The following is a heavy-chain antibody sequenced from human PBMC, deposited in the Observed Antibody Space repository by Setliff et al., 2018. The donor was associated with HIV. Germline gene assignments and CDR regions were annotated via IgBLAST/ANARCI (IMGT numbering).Heavy chain of an antibody. Sequence: PSETLSLTCSVSGGAISGSGYYWSWIRQPPGKALEWIGYIHYSGSVYYNPSLKSRLTISVDTSKNQFSLRLNSVTAADTAVYYCEVAGQWGQGTLVTVSS. CDR2: IHYSGSV. CDR3: EVAGQ. J-gene: IGHJ4*02. D-gene: IGHD6-19*01. CDR1: GGAISGSGYY. V-gene: IGHV4-30-4*01.